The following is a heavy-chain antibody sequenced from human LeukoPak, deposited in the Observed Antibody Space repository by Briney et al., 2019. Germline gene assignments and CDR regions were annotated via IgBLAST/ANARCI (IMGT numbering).Heavy chain of an antibody. CDR1: GLTFSSYG. D-gene: IGHD3-22*01. Sequence: QTGGSLRLSCAASGLTFSSYGMHWVRQAPGKGLEWVTVIWYDGSNKYYADSVEGRFTISRDNSKNTLYLQMNSLRAEDTAVYYCARHEDYYDSSGYRMGYFDLWGRGALVTVSS. V-gene: IGHV3-33*01. CDR2: IWYDGSNK. J-gene: IGHJ2*01. CDR3: ARHEDYYDSSGYRMGYFDL.